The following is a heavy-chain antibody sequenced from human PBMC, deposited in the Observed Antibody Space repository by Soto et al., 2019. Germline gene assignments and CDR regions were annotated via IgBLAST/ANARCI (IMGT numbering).Heavy chain of an antibody. V-gene: IGHV2-70*16. CDR2: IDWDGDK. Sequence: TLSLTCSVSGVAMTYGGYSWSWIRQSPEKGLEWLARIDWDGDKFYSTSLKTRLTISKDTSKNQVVLTMTNMDPVDTATYYCARYYYYGMDVWGQGTTVTVSS. CDR1: GVAMTYGGYS. J-gene: IGHJ6*02. CDR3: ARYYYYGMDV.